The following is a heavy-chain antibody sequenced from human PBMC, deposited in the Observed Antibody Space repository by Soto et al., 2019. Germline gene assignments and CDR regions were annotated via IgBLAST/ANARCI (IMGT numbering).Heavy chain of an antibody. J-gene: IGHJ4*02. V-gene: IGHV3-30*18. CDR1: GFTFSNYG. Sequence: QVQLVESGGGVVQPGRSLRLSCAASGFTFSNYGMHWVRQAPGEGLEWVAVISYDGSKKYYADSVKGRFTISRDNSKNTLYLQMNSLRAEDTAVYYCAKDADEDMNDYWGQGILVTVSS. CDR2: ISYDGSKK. CDR3: AKDADEDMNDY.